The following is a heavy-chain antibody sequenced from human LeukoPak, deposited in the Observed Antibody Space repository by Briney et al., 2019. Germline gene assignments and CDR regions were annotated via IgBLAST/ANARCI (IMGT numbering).Heavy chain of an antibody. Sequence: GGSLRLSCAASGFTFSDYYMSWIRQAPGKGLEWVSYISSSGNTIYYSDSVKGRFTISRDNSKNTLYLQMNSLRAEDTAVYYCAKEGIAVANTQYYFDYWGQGTLVTVSS. CDR2: ISSSGNTI. CDR3: AKEGIAVANTQYYFDY. V-gene: IGHV3-11*04. J-gene: IGHJ4*02. D-gene: IGHD6-19*01. CDR1: GFTFSDYY.